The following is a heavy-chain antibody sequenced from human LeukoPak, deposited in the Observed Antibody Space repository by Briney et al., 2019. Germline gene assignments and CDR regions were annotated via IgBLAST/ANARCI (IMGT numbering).Heavy chain of an antibody. D-gene: IGHD4/OR15-4a*01. V-gene: IGHV3-23*01. J-gene: IGHJ4*02. Sequence: PGGSLRLSCAVSGFTFSSHAMTWVRQAPGKGLEWVSGINISGDITYSADSVQGRFIIFRDNSKNTVYLQMNSLRVEDTAVYYCANEEVPNDYWGQGTLVTVSS. CDR1: GFTFSSHA. CDR3: ANEEVPNDY. CDR2: INISGDIT.